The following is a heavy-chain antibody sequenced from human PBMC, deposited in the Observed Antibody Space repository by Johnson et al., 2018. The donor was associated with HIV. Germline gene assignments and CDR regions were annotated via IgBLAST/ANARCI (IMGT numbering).Heavy chain of an antibody. V-gene: IGHV3-30*02. CDR1: GFTVSSNY. J-gene: IGHJ3*02. D-gene: IGHD3-22*01. Sequence: QVQLVESGGGLVQPGGSLRLSCAASGFTVSSNYMSWVRQAPGKGLEWVAFIRYDGSSKYYAASVKGRFIISRDNPKNTVYLHMNNLRAEDTAVYYCAREARIVVVEPSDAFDIWGQGTMVTVSS. CDR3: AREARIVVVEPSDAFDI. CDR2: IRYDGSSK.